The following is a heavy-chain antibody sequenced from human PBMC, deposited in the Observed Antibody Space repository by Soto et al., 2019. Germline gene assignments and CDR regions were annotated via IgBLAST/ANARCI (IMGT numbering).Heavy chain of an antibody. D-gene: IGHD2-2*01. J-gene: IGHJ6*02. V-gene: IGHV3-48*03. CDR3: AREEYCSSTSCRYYGMDV. Sequence: LRLSCAASGFTFSSYEMNWVRQAPGKGLEWVSYISSSGSTIYYADSVKGRFTISRDNAKNSLYLQMNSLRAEDTAVYYCAREEYCSSTSCRYYGMDVWGQGTTVTVSS. CDR1: GFTFSSYE. CDR2: ISSSGSTI.